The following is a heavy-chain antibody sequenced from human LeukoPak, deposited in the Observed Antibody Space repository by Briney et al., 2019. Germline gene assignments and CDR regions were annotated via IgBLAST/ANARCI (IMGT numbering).Heavy chain of an antibody. CDR1: GGSISSSNW. V-gene: IGHV4-4*02. Sequence: SETLSLTRGVSGGSISSSNWWSWVRQPPGKGLEWIGEIYHSGSTNYNPSLESRVSISIDKSKNQFSLKLNSVTAADTAVYYCARVPVDSDELDIWGQGTMVTVS. CDR2: IYHSGST. D-gene: IGHD2-15*01. J-gene: IGHJ3*02. CDR3: ARVPVDSDELDI.